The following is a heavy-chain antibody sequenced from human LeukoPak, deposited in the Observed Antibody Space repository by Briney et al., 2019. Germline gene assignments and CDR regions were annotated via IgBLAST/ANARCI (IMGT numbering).Heavy chain of an antibody. CDR1: GGTFSSYA. Sequence: EASVKVSCKASGGTFSSYAIGWVRQAPGQGLEWMGGIIPIFGTANYAQKFQGRVTITADESTSTAYMELSSLRSEDTAVYYCARDRMLVLFDPWGQGTLVTVSS. CDR3: ARDRMLVLFDP. CDR2: IIPIFGTA. J-gene: IGHJ5*02. V-gene: IGHV1-69*13. D-gene: IGHD3-10*02.